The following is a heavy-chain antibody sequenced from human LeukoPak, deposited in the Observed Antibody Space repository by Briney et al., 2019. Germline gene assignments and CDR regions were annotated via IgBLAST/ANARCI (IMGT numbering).Heavy chain of an antibody. CDR1: GFTFSSYS. J-gene: IGHJ6*02. V-gene: IGHV3-21*04. CDR3: AKDTGAGTFDYYYGMDV. Sequence: GGSLRLSCAASGFTFSSYSMNWVRQAPGKGLEWVSSISSSSSYIYYADSVKGRFTISRDNAKNSLYLQMNSLRAEDTALYYCAKDTGAGTFDYYYGMDVWGQGTTVTVSS. D-gene: IGHD6-19*01. CDR2: ISSSSSYI.